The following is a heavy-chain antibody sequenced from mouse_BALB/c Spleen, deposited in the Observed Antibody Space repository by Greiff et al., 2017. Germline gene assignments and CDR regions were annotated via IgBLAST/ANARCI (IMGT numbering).Heavy chain of an antibody. CDR1: GFTFSSYA. J-gene: IGHJ4*01. Sequence: EVQVVESGGGLVKPGGSLKLSCAASGFTFSSYAMSWVRQSPEKRLEWVAEISSGGSYTYYPDTVTGRFTISRDNAKNTLYLEMSSLRSEDTAMYYCARHGFITTEIYYAMDYWGQGTSVTVSS. D-gene: IGHD1-2*01. V-gene: IGHV5-9-4*01. CDR2: ISSGGSYT. CDR3: ARHGFITTEIYYAMDY.